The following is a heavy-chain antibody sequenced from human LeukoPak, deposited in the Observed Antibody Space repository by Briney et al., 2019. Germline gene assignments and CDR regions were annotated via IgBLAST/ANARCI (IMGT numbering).Heavy chain of an antibody. J-gene: IGHJ2*01. V-gene: IGHV3-13*01. D-gene: IGHD3-16*01. CDR3: VRERLGATKRLVNCAFDL. Sequence: GGSLRLSCAASGFTFSSYDMHWVRQATGKGLEWVSAIGSAGDTYYSDSVKGRFTISRENAKNSLYLQMNSLRAGDTAVYYCVRERLGATKRLVNCAFDLWGRGTLVTVSS. CDR2: IGSAGDT. CDR1: GFTFSSYD.